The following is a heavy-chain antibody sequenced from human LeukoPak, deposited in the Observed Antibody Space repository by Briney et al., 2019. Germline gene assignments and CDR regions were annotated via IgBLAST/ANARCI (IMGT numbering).Heavy chain of an antibody. J-gene: IGHJ6*03. Sequence: PSETLSLTCTVSGGSISSGSYYWSWIRQPAGKGLEWIGRIYNSGTTNYNPSLKSRVTILVDTSKNLFSLKLPSVTAADTAVYYCARDPTGVGAASDYYYYYMDVWGKGTTVTVSS. CDR2: IYNSGTT. V-gene: IGHV4-61*02. CDR3: ARDPTGVGAASDYYYYYMDV. D-gene: IGHD1-26*01. CDR1: GGSISSGSYY.